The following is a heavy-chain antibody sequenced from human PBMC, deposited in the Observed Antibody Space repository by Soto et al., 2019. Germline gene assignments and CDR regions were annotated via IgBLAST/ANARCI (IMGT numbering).Heavy chain of an antibody. J-gene: IGHJ4*02. CDR1: GYAFTTYG. CDR3: ARGRYGDH. V-gene: IGHV1-18*01. D-gene: IGHD1-1*01. CDR2: ISAHNGNT. Sequence: QVHLVQSGAEVKKPGASVKVSCKGSGYAFTTYGITWVRQAPGQGLEWMGWISAHNGNTNYAQKLQGRVTVTRDTSTSTAYMELRSLRSDDTAVYYCARGRYGDHWGQGALVTVSS.